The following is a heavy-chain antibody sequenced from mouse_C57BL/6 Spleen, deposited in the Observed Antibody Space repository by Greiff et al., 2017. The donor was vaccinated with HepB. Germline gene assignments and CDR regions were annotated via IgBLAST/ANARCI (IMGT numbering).Heavy chain of an antibody. Sequence: VQLKESGPGLVKPSQSLSLTCSVTGYSITSGYYWNWIRQFPGNKLEWMGYISYDGSNNYNPSLKNRISITRDTSKNQFFLKLNSVTTEDTATYYCARGNYDYVYAMDYWGQGTSVTVSS. V-gene: IGHV3-6*01. CDR2: ISYDGSN. CDR1: GYSITSGYY. D-gene: IGHD2-4*01. J-gene: IGHJ4*01. CDR3: ARGNYDYVYAMDY.